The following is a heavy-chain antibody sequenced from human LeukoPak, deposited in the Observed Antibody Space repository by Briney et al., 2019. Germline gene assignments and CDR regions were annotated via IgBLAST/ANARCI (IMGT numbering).Heavy chain of an antibody. Sequence: GGSLRLSCAASGFTFSIYSMNWVRQAPGKGLEWVSVLYSGGTPYYADSVKGRFTISRDNSKNTLYLQMNSLRAEDTAVYYCAMDSSWLPLKFDYWGQGTLVTVST. D-gene: IGHD5-24*01. CDR3: AMDSSWLPLKFDY. CDR2: LYSGGTP. CDR1: GFTFSIYS. V-gene: IGHV3-66*01. J-gene: IGHJ4*02.